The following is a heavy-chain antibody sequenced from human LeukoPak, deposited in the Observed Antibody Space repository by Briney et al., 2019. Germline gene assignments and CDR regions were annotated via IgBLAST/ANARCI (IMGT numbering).Heavy chain of an antibody. CDR2: IYYSGST. Sequence: PSDTLSLTCTVSGGSISSSSYYWGWIRQPPGKGLEWIGSIYYSGSTYYNPSLKSRVTISVDTSKNQFSLKLSSVTAADTAVYYCAREGSGWPKGRDAFDIWGQGTMVTVSS. CDR3: AREGSGWPKGRDAFDI. D-gene: IGHD3-10*01. CDR1: GGSISSSSYY. V-gene: IGHV4-39*07. J-gene: IGHJ3*02.